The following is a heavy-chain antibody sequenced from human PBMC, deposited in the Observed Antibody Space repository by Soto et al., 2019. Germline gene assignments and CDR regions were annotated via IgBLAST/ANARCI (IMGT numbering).Heavy chain of an antibody. J-gene: IGHJ6*02. CDR2: ISSSSYI. D-gene: IGHD3-3*01. CDR3: ASGAEGSYDFWSGYSRPVGYYYYGMDV. Sequence: LRLSCAASGFTFSSYSMNWVRQAPGKGLEWVSSISSSSYIYYADSVKGRFTISRDNAKNSLYLQMNSLRAEDTAVYYCASGAEGSYDFWSGYSRPVGYYYYGMDVWGQGTTVTVSS. V-gene: IGHV3-21*01. CDR1: GFTFSSYS.